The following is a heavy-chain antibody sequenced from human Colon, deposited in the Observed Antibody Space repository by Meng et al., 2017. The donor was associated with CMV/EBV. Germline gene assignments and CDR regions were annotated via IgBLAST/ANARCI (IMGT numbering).Heavy chain of an antibody. CDR2: IYHSGST. J-gene: IGHJ3*01. Sequence: SETLSLTCTVSGYSISSGYYWGWIRQPPGKGLEWIGSIYHSGSTYYNPSLKSRVTISVDTSKNQFSLKLASVTAADTAVYYCARRGTGGYDSVRAFDFWGQGTLVTVSS. CDR3: ARRGTGGYDSVRAFDF. V-gene: IGHV4-38-2*02. D-gene: IGHD5-12*01. CDR1: GYSISSGYY.